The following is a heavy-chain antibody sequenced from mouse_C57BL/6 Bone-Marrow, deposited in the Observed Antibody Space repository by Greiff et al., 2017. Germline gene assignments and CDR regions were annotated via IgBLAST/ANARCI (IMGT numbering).Heavy chain of an antibody. J-gene: IGHJ2*01. CDR3: TRRKLGRGFDD. CDR1: GYTFTDYE. D-gene: IGHD4-1*01. V-gene: IGHV1-15*01. Sequence: QVQLQQSGAELVRPGASVTLSCKASGYTFTDYEMHWVKQTPVHGLEWIGAIDPETGGTAYNQKFTGKAILTADKSSSTAYMELRSLTSEDSAFYYCTRRKLGRGFDDGGQGTTLTVAS. CDR2: IDPETGGT.